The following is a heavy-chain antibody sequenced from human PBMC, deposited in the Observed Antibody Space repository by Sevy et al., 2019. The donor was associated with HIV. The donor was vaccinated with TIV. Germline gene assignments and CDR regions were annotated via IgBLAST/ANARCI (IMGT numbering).Heavy chain of an antibody. V-gene: IGHV3-30*04. CDR3: ARDLPSAVTDPFYYYGMDV. CDR1: GFTFSIYA. Sequence: GGSLRLSCAASGFTFSIYATHWVRQAPGKGLEWVAVISYDGSKRYYVDSVKGRFTISRDNSKDTLYLQMNSLRPEDTAVYYCARDLPSAVTDPFYYYGMDVWGQGTTVTASS. J-gene: IGHJ6*02. D-gene: IGHD2-21*02. CDR2: ISYDGSKR.